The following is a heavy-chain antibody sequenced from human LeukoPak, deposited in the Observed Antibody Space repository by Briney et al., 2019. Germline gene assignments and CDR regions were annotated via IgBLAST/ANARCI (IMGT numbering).Heavy chain of an antibody. CDR1: GGSISSGSYY. CDR3: ARESPLGHYFDY. J-gene: IGHJ4*02. Sequence: SQTLSLTCTVSGGSISSGSYYWSWIRQPAGKGLEWIGRTYTSGSTNYNPSLKSRVTISVDTSKNQFSLKLSSVTAADTAVYYCARESPLGHYFDYWGQGTLVTVSS. V-gene: IGHV4-61*02. D-gene: IGHD3-16*01. CDR2: TYTSGST.